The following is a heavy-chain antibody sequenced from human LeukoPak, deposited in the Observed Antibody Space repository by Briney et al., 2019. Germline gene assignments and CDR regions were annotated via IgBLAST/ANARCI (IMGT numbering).Heavy chain of an antibody. Sequence: SETLSLTCTVSGGSISSGGYSWSWIRQPPGKGLEWIGYIYHSGSTYYNPSLKSRVTISVDRSKNQFSLKLSSVTAADTAVYYCAREVMVRGWGFRYFDYWGQGTLVTVSS. D-gene: IGHD3-10*01. V-gene: IGHV4-30-2*01. J-gene: IGHJ4*02. CDR3: AREVMVRGWGFRYFDY. CDR1: GGSISSGGYS. CDR2: IYHSGST.